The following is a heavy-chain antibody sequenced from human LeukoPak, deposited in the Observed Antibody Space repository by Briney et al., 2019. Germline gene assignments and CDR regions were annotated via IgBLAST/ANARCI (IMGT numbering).Heavy chain of an antibody. CDR2: INPSGGNT. Sequence: ASVKVSCKASGYTFTGYYMHWVRQAPGQGLEWMGLINPSGGNTNYAQNFQGRVTMTSDMSTSTVCMELSSLRSEDTAVYYCARECGGGFCYDAFDIWGQGTMVTVSS. J-gene: IGHJ3*02. D-gene: IGHD2-15*01. CDR1: GYTFTGYY. V-gene: IGHV1-46*01. CDR3: ARECGGGFCYDAFDI.